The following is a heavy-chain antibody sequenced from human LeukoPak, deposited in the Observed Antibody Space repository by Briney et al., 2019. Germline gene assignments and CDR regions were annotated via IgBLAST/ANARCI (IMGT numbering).Heavy chain of an antibody. V-gene: IGHV1-2*06. Sequence: VASVKVSCKTSGYTFTGYHMHWVRQAPGQGLEWMGRINPNSGDTNYAQKFQGRVTMTRDTSISTAYMELSRLTSDDTAMYYCARDYCSSTSCLFDYWGQGTLVTVSS. J-gene: IGHJ4*02. CDR3: ARDYCSSTSCLFDY. CDR1: GYTFTGYH. CDR2: INPNSGDT. D-gene: IGHD2-2*01.